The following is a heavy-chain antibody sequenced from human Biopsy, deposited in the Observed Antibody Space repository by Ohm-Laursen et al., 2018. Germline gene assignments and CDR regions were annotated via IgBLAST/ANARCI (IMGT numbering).Heavy chain of an antibody. Sequence: TLSLTCAVSGGSISSGGSYWSWIRQRPGKGPEWIGYIFNSANTYYNPSLKNLITISGDTSKNQFSLKLNSVTAADTAVYYCARSDYFDSNGYFWFDPWGQGTLVTVSS. V-gene: IGHV4-31*01. D-gene: IGHD3-22*01. CDR3: ARSDYFDSNGYFWFDP. CDR1: GGSISSGGSY. CDR2: IFNSANT. J-gene: IGHJ5*02.